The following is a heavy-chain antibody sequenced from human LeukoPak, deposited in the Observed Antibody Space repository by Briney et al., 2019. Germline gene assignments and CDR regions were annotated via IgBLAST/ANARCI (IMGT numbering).Heavy chain of an antibody. V-gene: IGHV3-30*01. CDR3: AGSPKYSSSWFEYFQH. CDR2: ISHDGSNK. J-gene: IGHJ1*01. Sequence: GRSLRLSCAASGFTFSSYAMHWVRQAPGKGLEWVAAISHDGSNKYHADPVKGRFTISRYNSKNTVYLQMNSLRAEDTAVYFCAGSPKYSSSWFEYFQHWGQGTLVTVSS. CDR1: GFTFSSYA. D-gene: IGHD6-13*01.